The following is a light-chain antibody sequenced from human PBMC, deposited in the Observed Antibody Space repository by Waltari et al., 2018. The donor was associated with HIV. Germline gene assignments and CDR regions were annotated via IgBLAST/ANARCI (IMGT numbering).Light chain of an antibody. Sequence: SSELTQDPAVSVALGQTVRITCQGDSLRSYYASRYQQKPGQAPVLVIYGKNNRPSGIPDRFSGSSSGNTASLTITGLQSEDEADYYCQSYDSSLSTAVVFGGGTKLTVL. CDR3: QSYDSSLSTAVV. J-gene: IGLJ2*01. V-gene: IGLV3-19*01. CDR1: SLRSYY. CDR2: GKN.